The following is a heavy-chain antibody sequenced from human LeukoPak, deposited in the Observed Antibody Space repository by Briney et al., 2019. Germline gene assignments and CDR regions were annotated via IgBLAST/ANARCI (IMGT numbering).Heavy chain of an antibody. CDR1: GVTFNNDV. CDR2: IIPMFGTA. J-gene: IGHJ4*02. Sequence: ASVKVSCKASGVTFNNDVITWVRQAPGQGLECMGGIIPMFGTANYAQKVQGRVTIIADKSTNTAYMELSSLTSEDTAVYYCALGLGIAAAELDYWGQGTLVTVSS. V-gene: IGHV1-69*06. CDR3: ALGLGIAAAELDY. D-gene: IGHD6-13*01.